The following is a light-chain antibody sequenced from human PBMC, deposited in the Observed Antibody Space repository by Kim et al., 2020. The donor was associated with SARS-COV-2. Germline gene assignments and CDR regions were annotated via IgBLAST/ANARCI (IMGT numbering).Light chain of an antibody. CDR2: DAA. CDR1: EDVSDY. V-gene: IGKV1-33*01. Sequence: ASVGDRVTITCQASEDVSDYLKWYHQKPGEAPKVLIRDAANWESGVPSRFSRGGYGTEFSLTISSVQPEDMGTYYCQQYDAPPFTFGQGTRLEIK. CDR3: QQYDAPPFT. J-gene: IGKJ5*01.